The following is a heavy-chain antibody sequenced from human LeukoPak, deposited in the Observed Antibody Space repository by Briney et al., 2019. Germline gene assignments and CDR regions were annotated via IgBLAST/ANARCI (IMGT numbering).Heavy chain of an antibody. CDR3: ARESRSSSGYYSAPYYYYYYGMDV. Sequence: SGGSLRLSCAAPGFTFSSYAMHWVRQAPGKGLEWVAVISYDGSNKYYADSVKGRFTISRDNSKNTLYLQMNSLRAEDTAVYYCARESRSSSGYYSAPYYYYYYGMDVWGQGTTVTVSS. CDR1: GFTFSSYA. J-gene: IGHJ6*02. CDR2: ISYDGSNK. V-gene: IGHV3-30-3*01. D-gene: IGHD3-22*01.